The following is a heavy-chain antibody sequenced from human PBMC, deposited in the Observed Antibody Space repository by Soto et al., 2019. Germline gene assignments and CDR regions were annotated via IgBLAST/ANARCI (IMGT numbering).Heavy chain of an antibody. CDR3: AKLVTTRQDFDN. CDR2: ISYDGSNK. CDR1: GFTFSSYG. D-gene: IGHD2-21*02. Sequence: GSSLRLSCAASGFTFSSYGMHWVRKAPGKGLEWVAVISYDGSNKYYADSVKGRFTISRDNSKNTLYLQMNSLRAEDTAVYYCAKLVTTRQDFDNWGQGTLVNVSS. V-gene: IGHV3-30*18. J-gene: IGHJ4*02.